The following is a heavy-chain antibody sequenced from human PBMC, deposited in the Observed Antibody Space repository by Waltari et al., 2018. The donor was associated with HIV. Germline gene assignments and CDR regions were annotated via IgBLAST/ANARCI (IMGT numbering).Heavy chain of an antibody. CDR1: ESSITSYY. D-gene: IGHD1-26*01. CDR3: ARDQVYSGNSPGRVGMDV. Sequence: QVQLQESGPGVVQPSETLSLTCTVSESSITSYYWSWIRQPPGRGLEWIGYIPYSGRTTYNPSLKTRVTISRDTSTNQFSLRLTSVTAADTAVYYCARDQVYSGNSPGRVGMDVWGQGTTVTVSS. J-gene: IGHJ6*02. V-gene: IGHV4-59*01. CDR2: IPYSGRT.